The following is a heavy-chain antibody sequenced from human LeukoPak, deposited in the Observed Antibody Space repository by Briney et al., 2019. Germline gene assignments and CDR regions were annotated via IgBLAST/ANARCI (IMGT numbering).Heavy chain of an antibody. CDR1: GFTVSSNY. Sequence: GGSLRLSCAASGFTVSSNYMSWVRQAPGKGLEWVSVIYSGGSTYYADSVKGRFTISRDNSKNTLYLQMNSLRAEDTAVYYCARGDIVVVVAAGFDYWGQGTLVTVSS. CDR2: IYSGGST. J-gene: IGHJ4*02. D-gene: IGHD2-15*01. CDR3: ARGDIVVVVAAGFDY. V-gene: IGHV3-53*01.